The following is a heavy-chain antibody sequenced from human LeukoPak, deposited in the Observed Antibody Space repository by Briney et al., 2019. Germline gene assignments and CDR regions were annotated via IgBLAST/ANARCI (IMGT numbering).Heavy chain of an antibody. Sequence: SETLSLTCGVSGGSISPYYWSWIRQPPGKGLQWIGYVYYSGSTNYNPSLKSRVTLSVDTSKNQFSLKLSSVTAADTAVYYCARVQSGSYFYFDYWGQGTLVTVSS. CDR3: ARVQSGSYFYFDY. CDR2: VYYSGST. CDR1: GGSISPYY. V-gene: IGHV4-59*08. D-gene: IGHD1-26*01. J-gene: IGHJ4*02.